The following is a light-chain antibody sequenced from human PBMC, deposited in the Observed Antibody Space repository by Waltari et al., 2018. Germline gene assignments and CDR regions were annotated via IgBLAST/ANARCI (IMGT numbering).Light chain of an antibody. J-gene: IGLJ2*01. CDR2: EVI. Sequence: QSALTQPASVAGSPGQSITISCTGTSSDVGGYNYVSWYQQFPGKAPKLLIYEVINRPSGLSNRFSGSKSGNTASLAISGLQAEDEADYYCSSYTSSSTLVFGGGTKLTVL. CDR1: SSDVGGYNY. CDR3: SSYTSSSTLV. V-gene: IGLV2-14*01.